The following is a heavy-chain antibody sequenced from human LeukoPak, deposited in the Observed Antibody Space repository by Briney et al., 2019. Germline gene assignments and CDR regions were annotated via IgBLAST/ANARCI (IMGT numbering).Heavy chain of an antibody. J-gene: IGHJ4*02. V-gene: IGHV3-11*01. Sequence: PGGSLRLSCAASGFTFSDYYMSWLRQAPGKGLGWVSYISSSGNTIYYADSVKGRFTISRDNAKNSLYLQMNSLRAEDTAVYYCARQERGYSYDYWGQGTLVTVSS. D-gene: IGHD5-18*01. CDR3: ARQERGYSYDY. CDR2: ISSSGNTI. CDR1: GFTFSDYY.